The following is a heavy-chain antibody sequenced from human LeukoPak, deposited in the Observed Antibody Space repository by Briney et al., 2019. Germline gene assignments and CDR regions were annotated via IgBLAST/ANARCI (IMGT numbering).Heavy chain of an antibody. CDR1: GFTFSSYA. CDR3: AKADRAVAGRGVWFDP. CDR2: INSGGST. J-gene: IGHJ5*02. D-gene: IGHD6-19*01. Sequence: PGGSLRLSCAASGFTFSSYAMSWVRQAPGKGLEWASTINSGGSTYYADSVKGRFTISRDNSKNMLYLQMNSLRAEDTAVFYCAKADRAVAGRGVWFDPWGQGTLVTVSS. V-gene: IGHV3-23*01.